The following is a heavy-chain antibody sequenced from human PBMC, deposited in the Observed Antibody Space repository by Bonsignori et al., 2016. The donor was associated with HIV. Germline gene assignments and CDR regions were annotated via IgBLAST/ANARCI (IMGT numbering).Heavy chain of an antibody. Sequence: ASVKVSCKASGYTFTNYYIHWVRQAPGEGLEWMGWISPDSGGTDFAQKFQGRVTITRDTSISTAYMELSGLNSDDTAVYYCARDGFMAALEMATRKLKIFDSWGQGTLVTVSS. CDR2: ISPDSGGT. J-gene: IGHJ4*02. D-gene: IGHD5-24*01. CDR1: GYTFTNYY. V-gene: IGHV1-2*02. CDR3: ARDGFMAALEMATRKLKIFDS.